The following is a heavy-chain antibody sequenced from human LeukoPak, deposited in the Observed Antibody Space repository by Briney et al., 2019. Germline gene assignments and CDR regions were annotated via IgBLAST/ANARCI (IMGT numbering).Heavy chain of an antibody. V-gene: IGHV4-59*08. CDR3: ARLSAVAGDYYGMDV. CDR1: GGSISSYY. J-gene: IGHJ6*02. CDR2: IYYSGST. Sequence: PSETLSLTYTVSGGSISSYYWSWIQQPPGKGLEWIGYIYYSGSTNYNPSLKSRVTISVDTSKNQFSLKLSSVTAADTAVYYCARLSAVAGDYYGMDVWGQGTTVTVSS. D-gene: IGHD6-19*01.